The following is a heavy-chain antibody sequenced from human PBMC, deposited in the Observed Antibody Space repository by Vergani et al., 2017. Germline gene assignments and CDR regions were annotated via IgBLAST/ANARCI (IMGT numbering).Heavy chain of an antibody. CDR1: GGSISSYY. Sequence: QVQLQESGPGLVKPSETLSLTCTVSGGSISSYYWSWIRQPPGKGLEWIGYIYYSGSTNYNPSLKSRVTISVDTSKNQFSLKLSSVTAADTAVYYCAGGGQMGFLGWPYTDAFDIWGQGTMVAVSS. CDR3: AGGGQMGFLGWPYTDAFDI. V-gene: IGHV4-59*01. CDR2: IYYSGST. J-gene: IGHJ3*02. D-gene: IGHD3-3*01.